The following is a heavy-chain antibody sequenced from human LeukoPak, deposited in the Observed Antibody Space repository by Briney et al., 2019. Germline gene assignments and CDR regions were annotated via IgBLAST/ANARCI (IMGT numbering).Heavy chain of an antibody. CDR2: IYYSGST. Sequence: SETLSLTCTVSGGSISSGDYYWSWIRQPPGEGLEWIGYIYYSGSTYYNPSLKSRVTISVDTSKNQSSLKLSSVTAADTAVYYCARAKVQDIVVVVAATNFDYWGQGTLVTVSS. V-gene: IGHV4-30-4*01. CDR1: GGSISSGDYY. CDR3: ARAKVQDIVVVVAATNFDY. J-gene: IGHJ4*02. D-gene: IGHD2-15*01.